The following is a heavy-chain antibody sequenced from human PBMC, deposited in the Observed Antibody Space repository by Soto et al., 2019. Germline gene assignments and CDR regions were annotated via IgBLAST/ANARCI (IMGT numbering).Heavy chain of an antibody. Sequence: QLQLQESGSGLVKPSQTLSLTCAVSGGSISSNTYSWRWLRQPPGKGLEWIGYIYDSGGTYYNPSLKSRVTLSVDSSKNQFSLKLSSVTAADTAVYYCARVNLLWFVEDYWGQGTLVTVSS. V-gene: IGHV4-30-2*01. D-gene: IGHD3-10*01. CDR1: GGSISSNTYS. CDR3: ARVNLLWFVEDY. CDR2: IYDSGGT. J-gene: IGHJ4*02.